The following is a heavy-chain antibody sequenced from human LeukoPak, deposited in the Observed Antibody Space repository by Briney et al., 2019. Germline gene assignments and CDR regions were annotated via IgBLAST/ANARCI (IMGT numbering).Heavy chain of an antibody. Sequence: GSLRLSCVASGFTFTDHPMNWVRQAPGKGLEWISYIGGDGIAFYADSVKGRFTASKDDARKSMYLQMNSLRAEDTAVYYCARDRTGNDYWGQGALVTVSS. CDR2: IGGDGIA. D-gene: IGHD1-1*01. V-gene: IGHV3-69-1*01. CDR1: GFTFTDHP. J-gene: IGHJ4*02. CDR3: ARDRTGNDY.